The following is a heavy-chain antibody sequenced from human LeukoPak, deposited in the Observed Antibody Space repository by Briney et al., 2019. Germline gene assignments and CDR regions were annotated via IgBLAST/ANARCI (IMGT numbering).Heavy chain of an antibody. J-gene: IGHJ5*02. V-gene: IGHV1-8*01. CDR2: MNPNSGNT. Sequence: ASVKVSYKASGYTFTSYDINWVRQATGQGLEWMGWMNPNSGNTGYAQKFQGRVTMTRNTSISTAYMELSSLRSEDTAVYYCARGRGYGGKNWFDPWGQGTLVTVSS. CDR1: GYTFTSYD. D-gene: IGHD4-23*01. CDR3: ARGRGYGGKNWFDP.